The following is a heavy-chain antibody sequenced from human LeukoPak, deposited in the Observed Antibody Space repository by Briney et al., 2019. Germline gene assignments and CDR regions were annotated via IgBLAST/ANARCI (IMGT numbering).Heavy chain of an antibody. J-gene: IGHJ4*03. Sequence: SETQSLTCTVSGYSISSGYYWGWIGQPPGEGLEGIGRIYHSGSTYYNPSLKSRVAISVDTSKNQFPLKLSSVTAADTAVYYCARDGKYYYDSSGYYFGYWGQGTTVTVSS. CDR2: IYHSGST. D-gene: IGHD3-22*01. V-gene: IGHV4-38-2*02. CDR3: ARDGKYYYDSSGYYFGY. CDR1: GYSISSGYY.